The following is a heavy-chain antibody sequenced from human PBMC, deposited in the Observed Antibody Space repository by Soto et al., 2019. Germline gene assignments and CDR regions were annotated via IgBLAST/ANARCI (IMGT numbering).Heavy chain of an antibody. CDR1: GFTFISYG. V-gene: IGHV3-30*18. CDR3: AKDRGGDCPDNSCYFGADY. D-gene: IGHD2-2*01. CDR2: ISDTGSSH. Sequence: GGSLRLSCVGSGFTFISYGMHWVRQAPGKGQECVAVISDTGSSHYYAASVEGRFTISRENSKNTLSLHMDRLRVEDTAVYYCAKDRGGDCPDNSCYFGADYWGQGTPVTVSS. J-gene: IGHJ4*02.